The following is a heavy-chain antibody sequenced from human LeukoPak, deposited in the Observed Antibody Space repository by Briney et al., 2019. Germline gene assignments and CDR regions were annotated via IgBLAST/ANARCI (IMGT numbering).Heavy chain of an antibody. CDR3: ARLASSSWPLYYYYGMDV. J-gene: IGHJ6*02. D-gene: IGHD6-13*01. V-gene: IGHV1-8*01. Sequence: GASVKVSCKASGYTFTSYDINWVGQATGQGLEWMGWMNPNNGNTGYAQKFQGRVTMTRSTSISTAYMELSSLRSEDTAVYYCARLASSSWPLYYYYGMDVWGQGTTVTVSS. CDR1: GYTFTSYD. CDR2: MNPNNGNT.